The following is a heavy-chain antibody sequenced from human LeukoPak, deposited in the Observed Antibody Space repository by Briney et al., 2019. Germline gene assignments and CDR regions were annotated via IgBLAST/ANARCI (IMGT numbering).Heavy chain of an antibody. CDR1: VFSFTNSA. V-gene: IGHV3-23*01. D-gene: IGHD4-23*01. Sequence: SGGSLRLSCAASVFSFTNSAMTWVRQAPGKGLEWVSVISGSGGSTYYTDSVKGRFTISRDNFKNTLYLQMNSLRAEDTAIYYCAADYGGRYFDYWGQGNLVTVSS. CDR3: AADYGGRYFDY. CDR2: ISGSGGST. J-gene: IGHJ4*02.